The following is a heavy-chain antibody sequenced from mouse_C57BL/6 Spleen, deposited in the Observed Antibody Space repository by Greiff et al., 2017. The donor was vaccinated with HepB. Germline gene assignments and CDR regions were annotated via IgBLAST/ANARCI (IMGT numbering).Heavy chain of an antibody. D-gene: IGHD2-4*01. CDR3: ARQRDDYDEGVLAY. CDR2: ISSGGSYT. Sequence: DVMLVESGGDLVKPGGSLQLSCAASGFTFSSYGMSWVRQTPDKRLEWVATISSGGSYTSYPDSVKGRFTISRDNAKNTLYLQMSSLKSEDTAMYYCARQRDDYDEGVLAYWGQGTLVTVSA. V-gene: IGHV5-6*02. J-gene: IGHJ3*01. CDR1: GFTFSSYG.